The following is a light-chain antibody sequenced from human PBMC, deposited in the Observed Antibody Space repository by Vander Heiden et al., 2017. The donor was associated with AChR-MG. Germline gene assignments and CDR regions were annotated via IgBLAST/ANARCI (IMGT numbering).Light chain of an antibody. V-gene: IGLV6-57*02. CDR3: QAYDSNNQV. CDR1: SGSIGSNY. CDR2: EDH. J-gene: IGLJ2*01. Sequence: KFVLTQPHPLSESPGKTVTSPCTGSSGSIGSNYVQWYQQRPGSAPTLVLYEDHHRPSGVPDRFSGSIDGSSTSASLTISGRKTEDEADYYCQAYDSNNQVFGGGTKLTVL.